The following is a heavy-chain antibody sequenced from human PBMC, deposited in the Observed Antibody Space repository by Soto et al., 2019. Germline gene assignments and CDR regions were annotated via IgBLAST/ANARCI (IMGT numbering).Heavy chain of an antibody. Sequence: PSQTLSLTCAISGDSVSSNSAAWNWIRQSPSRGLEWLGRTYYRSKWYNDYAVSVKSRITINPDTSKSQFSLQLNSVTPEDTAVYYCARDRSYNRVYYYYGMDVWGQGTTVTVSS. CDR1: GDSVSSNSAA. CDR3: ARDRSYNRVYYYYGMDV. D-gene: IGHD1-26*01. J-gene: IGHJ6*02. CDR2: TYYRSKWYN. V-gene: IGHV6-1*01.